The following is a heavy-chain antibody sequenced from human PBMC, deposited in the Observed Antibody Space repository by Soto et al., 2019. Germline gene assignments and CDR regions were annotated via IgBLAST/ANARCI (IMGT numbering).Heavy chain of an antibody. Sequence: SETLSLTCAVYGGSFSGYYWSWIRQPPGKGLEWIGEINHSGSTNYNPSLKSRVTISVDTSKNQFSLKLSSVTAADTAVYYCARGGYSYSENWFDPWGQGTLVTVSS. V-gene: IGHV4-34*01. CDR1: GGSFSGYY. D-gene: IGHD5-18*01. CDR2: INHSGST. CDR3: ARGGYSYSENWFDP. J-gene: IGHJ5*02.